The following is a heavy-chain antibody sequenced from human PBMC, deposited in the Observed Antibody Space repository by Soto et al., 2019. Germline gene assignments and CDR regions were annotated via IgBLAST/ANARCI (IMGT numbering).Heavy chain of an antibody. CDR1: GFTFSSYA. CDR3: ARPYVDTAYYYYGMDV. D-gene: IGHD5-18*01. V-gene: IGHV3-30-3*01. CDR2: ISYDGSNK. J-gene: IGHJ6*02. Sequence: QVPLVESGGGVVQPGRSLRLSCAASGFTFSSYAMHWVRQAPGKGLEWVAVISYDGSNKYYADSVKGRFTISRDNSKNTLYLQMNSLRAEDTAVYYCARPYVDTAYYYYGMDVWGQGTTVTVSS.